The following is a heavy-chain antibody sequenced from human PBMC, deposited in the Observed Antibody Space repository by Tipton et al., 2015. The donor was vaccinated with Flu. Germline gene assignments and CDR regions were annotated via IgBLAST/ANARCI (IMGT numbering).Heavy chain of an antibody. CDR1: GYIFTSHH. CDR2: INPSDGRA. V-gene: IGHV1-46*01. Sequence: QVQLVQSGAEVKKPGASVKVSCKASGYIFTSHHIHWVRQAPGQGLEWMGIINPSDGRATYAQKFQGRVTMSRDTSTSTDYMELSRLRFGDTAVYYCARDKRYYYDISGSNGWFAPWGQGTLVTFSS. J-gene: IGHJ5*02. D-gene: IGHD3-22*01. CDR3: ARDKRYYYDISGSNGWFAP.